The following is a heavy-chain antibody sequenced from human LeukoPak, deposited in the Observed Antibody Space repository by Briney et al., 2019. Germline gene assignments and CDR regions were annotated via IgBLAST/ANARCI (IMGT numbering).Heavy chain of an antibody. V-gene: IGHV3-66*01. J-gene: IGHJ4*02. CDR2: IYSGGST. CDR3: ASNAGYYGSGSYYDY. D-gene: IGHD3-10*01. Sequence: PGGSLRLSCAASGFTFSSYGMHWVRQAPGKGLEWVSVIYSGGSTYYADSVKGRFTISRDNSKNTLYLQMNSLRAEDTAVYYCASNAGYYGSGSYYDYWGQGTLVTVSS. CDR1: GFTFSSYG.